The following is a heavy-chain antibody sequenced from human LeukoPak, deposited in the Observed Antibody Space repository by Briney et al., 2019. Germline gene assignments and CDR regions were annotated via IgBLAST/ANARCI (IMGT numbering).Heavy chain of an antibody. CDR1: GYSFTSYW. CDR3: ARQTDHELVRGTNWFDP. D-gene: IGHD6-13*01. Sequence: GESLKISWKGSGYSFTSYWIGWVRQMPGKGLEWMGIIYPGDSDTRYSPSFQAQVTISADKSISTAYLQWSSLKASDTAMYYCARQTDHELVRGTNWFDPWGQGTLVTVSS. V-gene: IGHV5-51*01. J-gene: IGHJ5*02. CDR2: IYPGDSDT.